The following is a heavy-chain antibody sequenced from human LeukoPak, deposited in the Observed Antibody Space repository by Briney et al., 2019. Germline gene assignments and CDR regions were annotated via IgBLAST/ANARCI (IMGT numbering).Heavy chain of an antibody. Sequence: GGSLRLSCAASGFTFSNYWMTWVRQAPGKGLEWVANIKEDGSEKYNVDCVKGRFTISRDNAKNSLYLQMNSLRAEDTAVYYCGRDMDVWGQGTTVTVSS. J-gene: IGHJ6*02. CDR2: IKEDGSEK. CDR1: GFTFSNYW. V-gene: IGHV3-7*03. CDR3: GRDMDV.